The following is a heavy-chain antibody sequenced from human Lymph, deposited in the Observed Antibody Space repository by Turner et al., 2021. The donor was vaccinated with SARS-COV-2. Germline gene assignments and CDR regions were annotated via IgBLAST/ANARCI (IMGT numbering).Heavy chain of an antibody. CDR2: ISDSNPTT. CDR3: AKDPNWYVLSAVDY. CDR1: GFTFSSYA. V-gene: IGHV3-23*01. D-gene: IGHD1-1*01. Sequence: EVQLFEPGGGLVQPGGSLTLSCAASGFTFSSYAMSWVRQAPGKGVEWVSAISDSNPTTNYADSVKGRFTISRDNSKNTLYLQMNSLRAEDTAVYYCAKDPNWYVLSAVDYWGQGTLVTVSS. J-gene: IGHJ4*02.